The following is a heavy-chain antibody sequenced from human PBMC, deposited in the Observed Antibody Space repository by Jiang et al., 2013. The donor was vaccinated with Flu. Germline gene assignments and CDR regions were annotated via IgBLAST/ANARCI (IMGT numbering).Heavy chain of an antibody. D-gene: IGHD3-22*01. CDR1: GYY. J-gene: IGHJ4*02. V-gene: IGHV4-31*02. CDR2: IYYSGST. Sequence: GYYWSWIRQHPGKGLEWIGYIYYSGSTYYNPSLKSRVTISVDTSKNQFSLKLSSVTAADTAVYYCARARYYYDSSGYSYYFDYWGQGTLVTVSS. CDR3: ARARYYYDSSGYSYYFDY.